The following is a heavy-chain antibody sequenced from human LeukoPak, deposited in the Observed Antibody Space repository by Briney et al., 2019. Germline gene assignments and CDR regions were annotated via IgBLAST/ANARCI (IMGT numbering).Heavy chain of an antibody. J-gene: IGHJ4*02. CDR2: ISYDGINK. Sequence: PGRSLRLSCAASGFTFSTYVMHWVRQAPGKGLEWMAVISYDGINKDYADSVKDRFTVSRDNSKNTLYLQMYSLRAEDTAVYFCARDFDTLTGYYWKSFDYWGQGTLVTVSS. CDR1: GFTFSTYV. V-gene: IGHV3-30*03. CDR3: ARDFDTLTGYYWKSFDY. D-gene: IGHD3-9*01.